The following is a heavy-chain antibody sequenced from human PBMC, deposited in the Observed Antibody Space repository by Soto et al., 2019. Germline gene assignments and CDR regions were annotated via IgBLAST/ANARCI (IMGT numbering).Heavy chain of an antibody. Sequence: PSETLSLTCTVSGGSISSGGYYWSWIRQHPGKGLEWIGYIYYSGSTYYNPSLKSRVTISVDTSKNQFSLKLSSVTAADTAVYYCARGGYGDYFLFDYWGQGTLVTVSS. CDR1: GGSISSGGYY. J-gene: IGHJ4*02. CDR2: IYYSGST. V-gene: IGHV4-31*03. D-gene: IGHD4-17*01. CDR3: ARGGYGDYFLFDY.